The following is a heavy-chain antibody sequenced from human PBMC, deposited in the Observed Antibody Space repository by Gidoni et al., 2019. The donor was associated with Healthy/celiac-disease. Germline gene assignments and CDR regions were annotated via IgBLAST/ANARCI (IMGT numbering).Heavy chain of an antibody. J-gene: IGHJ3*02. Sequence: QLQLQESGSGLVKPSQTLSLTCAVSGGSLRSGGYSWSWIRQPPGKGLEWIGYIYHSGSTYYNPSLKSRVTISVDRSKNQFSLKLSSVTAADTAVYYCARGIGGYSYGYTPDAFDIWGQGTMVTVSS. D-gene: IGHD5-18*01. CDR2: IYHSGST. CDR3: ARGIGGYSYGYTPDAFDI. CDR1: GGSLRSGGYS. V-gene: IGHV4-30-2*01.